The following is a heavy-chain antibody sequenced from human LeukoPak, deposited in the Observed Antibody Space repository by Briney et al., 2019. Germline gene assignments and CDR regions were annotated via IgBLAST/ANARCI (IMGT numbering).Heavy chain of an antibody. J-gene: IGHJ6*02. CDR3: ARAIVVVPADYYYGMDV. CDR1: GGTFSSYA. Sequence: ASVKVSCKASGGTFSSYAISWVRQAPGQGLEWMGGIIPIFGTANYAQKFQGRVTITADESTSTAYMELSSLRSEDTAVYYCARAIVVVPADYYYGMDVWGQGTTVTVSS. V-gene: IGHV1-69*13. D-gene: IGHD2-2*01. CDR2: IIPIFGTA.